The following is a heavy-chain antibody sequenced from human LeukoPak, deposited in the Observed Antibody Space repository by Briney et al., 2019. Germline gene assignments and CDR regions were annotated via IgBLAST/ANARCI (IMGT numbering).Heavy chain of an antibody. D-gene: IGHD4-17*01. Sequence: ASVKVSCKAAGYSFTNYAIQWVRQAPGQRLEWMGWINAGNGKTKYSQKFQGRVTITRDTSATTAYMELSGLRSEDTAVYYCARAIWTSTVTTCYLDYWGQGTLVTVSS. V-gene: IGHV1-3*01. CDR1: GYSFTNYA. CDR2: INAGNGKT. CDR3: ARAIWTSTVTTCYLDY. J-gene: IGHJ4*02.